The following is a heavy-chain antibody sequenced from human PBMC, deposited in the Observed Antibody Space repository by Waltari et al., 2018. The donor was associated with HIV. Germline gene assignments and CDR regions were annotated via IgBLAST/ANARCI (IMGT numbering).Heavy chain of an antibody. V-gene: IGHV4-38-2*02. CDR2: IYHSGRT. CDR1: GYSISSGYY. Sequence: QVQLQESGPGLVKPSETLSLTCTVSGYSISSGYYWGWTRQPPGKGLEWLGRIYHSGRTYNNPSRRSRVTISVDTSKTPFSPTLSSVAGADTAVYYCAGVSGNYYDSSGYYCAFDIWGQGTMVTVSS. D-gene: IGHD3-22*01. CDR3: AGVSGNYYDSSGYYCAFDI. J-gene: IGHJ3*02.